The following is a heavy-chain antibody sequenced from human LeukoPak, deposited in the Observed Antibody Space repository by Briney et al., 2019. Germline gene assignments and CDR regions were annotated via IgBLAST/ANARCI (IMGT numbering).Heavy chain of an antibody. Sequence: TSETLSLTCTVSGGSISSYYWSWIRQPPGKGLEWIGYIYYSGSTNYNPSLKSRVTISVDTSKDQFSLNLSSVTATDTAMYYCARLITIFSTKFDPWGQGTLVTVSS. CDR1: GGSISSYY. CDR3: ARLITIFSTKFDP. J-gene: IGHJ5*02. D-gene: IGHD3-3*01. V-gene: IGHV4-59*08. CDR2: IYYSGST.